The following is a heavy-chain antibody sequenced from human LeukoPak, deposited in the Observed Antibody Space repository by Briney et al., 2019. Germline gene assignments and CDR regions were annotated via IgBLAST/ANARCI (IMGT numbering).Heavy chain of an antibody. CDR3: ARHAAGYYDSSFFFEY. CDR1: GGSISSSSYY. D-gene: IGHD3-22*01. V-gene: IGHV4-39*01. J-gene: IGHJ4*02. Sequence: PSETLSLTCTVSGGSISSSSYYWGWIRQPPGKGLEWIGSIYYSGSTYYNPSLKSRVTISVDTSKNQFSLKLSSVTAADTAVYYCARHAAGYYDSSFFFEYWGQGTLVTVSS. CDR2: IYYSGST.